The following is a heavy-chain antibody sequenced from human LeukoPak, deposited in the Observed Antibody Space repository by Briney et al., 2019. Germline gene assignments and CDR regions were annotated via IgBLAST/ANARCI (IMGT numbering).Heavy chain of an antibody. CDR1: GGTFSSYA. D-gene: IGHD5-18*01. V-gene: IGHV1-18*01. J-gene: IGHJ6*03. Sequence: ASVKVSCKASGGTFSSYAISWVRQAPGQGLEWMGWISIYNANPKYAQKLQGRVTMTTDTSTSTAYMELRSLTSDDTAVYYCARGGGIRDYYYYYMDVWGKGTTVTVSS. CDR3: ARGGGIRDYYYYYMDV. CDR2: ISIYNANP.